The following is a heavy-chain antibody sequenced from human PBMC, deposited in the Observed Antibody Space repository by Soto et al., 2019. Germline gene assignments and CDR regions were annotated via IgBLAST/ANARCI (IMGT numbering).Heavy chain of an antibody. CDR3: ASGAHYESSGWHPPFDY. D-gene: IGHD3-22*01. CDR2: ISSSSSYI. CDR1: GFTFSSYS. Sequence: GGSLRLSCAASGFTFSSYSMNWVRQAPGKGLEWVSSISSSSSYIYYADSVKGRFTISRDNAKNSLYLQMNSLRAEDTAVYYCASGAHYESSGWHPPFDYWGQGTLVTVSS. V-gene: IGHV3-21*01. J-gene: IGHJ4*02.